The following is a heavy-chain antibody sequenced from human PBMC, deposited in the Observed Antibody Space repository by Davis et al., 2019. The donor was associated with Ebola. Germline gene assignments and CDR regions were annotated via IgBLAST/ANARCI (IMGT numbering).Heavy chain of an antibody. CDR1: GFTFSSYG. D-gene: IGHD3-10*01. Sequence: GESLKISCAASGFTFSSYGMHWVRQAPGKGLEWVAVISYDGSNKYYADSVKGRFTISRDNSKNTLYLQMNSLRAEDTAVYYCARDLAIGELLYYYYGMDVWGQGTTVTVSS. J-gene: IGHJ6*02. CDR3: ARDLAIGELLYYYYGMDV. V-gene: IGHV3-30*03. CDR2: ISYDGSNK.